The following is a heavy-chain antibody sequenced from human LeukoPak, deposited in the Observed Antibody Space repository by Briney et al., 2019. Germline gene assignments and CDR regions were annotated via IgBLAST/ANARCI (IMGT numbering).Heavy chain of an antibody. CDR2: IYYSGRT. Sequence: SETLSLTCNVSGGSISSSSHYWGWIRQSPGKGLEWIGDIYYSGRTYNKNPSLESRVTISIDTSKSQFSLKLSSVSAADTAIYYCASVGKLGYYFDFGGQGTLVTVSS. J-gene: IGHJ4*02. D-gene: IGHD7-27*01. V-gene: IGHV4-39*01. CDR1: GGSISSSSHY. CDR3: ASVGKLGYYFDF.